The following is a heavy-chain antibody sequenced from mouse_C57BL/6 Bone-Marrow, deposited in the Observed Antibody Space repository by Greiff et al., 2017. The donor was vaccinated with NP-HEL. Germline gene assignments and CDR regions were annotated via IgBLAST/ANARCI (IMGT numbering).Heavy chain of an antibody. CDR3: AREGDTTVVDWYFDV. V-gene: IGHV1-72*01. D-gene: IGHD1-1*01. Sequence: QVQLQQSGAELVKPGASVKLSCKASGYTFTSYWMHWVKQRPGRGLEWIGRIDPNSGGTKYNEKFKSKATLTVDKPSSTAYMQLSSLTSEDSAVYYCAREGDTTVVDWYFDVWGTGTTVTVSS. CDR2: IDPNSGGT. CDR1: GYTFTSYW. J-gene: IGHJ1*03.